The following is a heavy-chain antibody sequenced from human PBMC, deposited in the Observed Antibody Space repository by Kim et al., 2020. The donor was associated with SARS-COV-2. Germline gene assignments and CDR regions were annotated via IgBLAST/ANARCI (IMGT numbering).Heavy chain of an antibody. V-gene: IGHV1-18*04. Sequence: ASVKVSCKASGYTFTSYGISWVRQAPGQGLEWMGWISAYNGNTNYAQKLQGRVTMTTDTSTSTAYMELRSLRSDDTAVYYCAREWGGNNYGVLYYYGMDVWGQGTTVTVSS. CDR1: GYTFTSYG. J-gene: IGHJ6*02. D-gene: IGHD3-10*01. CDR2: ISAYNGNT. CDR3: AREWGGNNYGVLYYYGMDV.